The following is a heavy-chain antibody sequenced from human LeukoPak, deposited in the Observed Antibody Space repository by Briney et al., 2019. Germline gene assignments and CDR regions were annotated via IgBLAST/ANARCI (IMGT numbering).Heavy chain of an antibody. D-gene: IGHD3-9*01. J-gene: IGHJ6*02. CDR3: AKALVMVYYYYGMDV. CDR1: GFTFSSYA. CDR2: ISGSGGST. V-gene: IGHV3-23*01. Sequence: TGGSLRPSCAASGFTFSSYAMSWVRRAPGKGLEWVSAISGSGGSTYYADSVKGRFTISRDNSKNTLYLQMNSLRAEDTAVYYCAKALVMVYYYYGMDVWGQGTTVTVSS.